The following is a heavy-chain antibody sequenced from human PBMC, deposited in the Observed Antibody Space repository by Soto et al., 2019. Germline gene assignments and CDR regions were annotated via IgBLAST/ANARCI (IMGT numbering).Heavy chain of an antibody. J-gene: IGHJ4*02. Sequence: GGSLRLSCAASGFTFSSYAMSWVRQAPGKGLEWVSAISGSGGSTYYADSVKGRFTISRDNSKNTLYLQMNSLGAEDTAVYYCAKVSRYCTNGVCYYFDYWGQGTLVTVSS. CDR1: GFTFSSYA. V-gene: IGHV3-23*01. CDR3: AKVSRYCTNGVCYYFDY. CDR2: ISGSGGST. D-gene: IGHD2-8*01.